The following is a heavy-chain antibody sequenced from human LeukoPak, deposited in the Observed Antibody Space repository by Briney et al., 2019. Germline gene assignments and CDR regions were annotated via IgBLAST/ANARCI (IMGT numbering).Heavy chain of an antibody. D-gene: IGHD3-10*01. CDR2: ISYDGSNK. J-gene: IGHJ4*02. Sequence: PGGSLRLSCAASGFTFRSYGMHWVRQAPAKGLEWVAIISYDGSNKYYADSVKGRVTISRDNSKNTLYLQMNSLRAEDTAVYYCAKNYGSGSPHFDYWGQGTLVTVSS. CDR3: AKNYGSGSPHFDY. CDR1: GFTFRSYG. V-gene: IGHV3-30*18.